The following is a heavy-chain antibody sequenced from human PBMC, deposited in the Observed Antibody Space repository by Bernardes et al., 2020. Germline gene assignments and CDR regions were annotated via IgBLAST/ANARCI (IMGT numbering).Heavy chain of an antibody. J-gene: IGHJ2*01. CDR2: INGGGGSA. CDR3: AKVQDSQGDWFFDL. Sequence: GGSLRLSCAASGFTFSSYGMSWVRQAPGKGLEWVSRINGGGGSASYADSVKGRFTTYRDNAKNTLYLQMNSLRAEDTAVYYCAKVQDSQGDWFFDLWGRGTLATASS. V-gene: IGHV3-23*01. D-gene: IGHD2-15*01. CDR1: GFTFSSYG.